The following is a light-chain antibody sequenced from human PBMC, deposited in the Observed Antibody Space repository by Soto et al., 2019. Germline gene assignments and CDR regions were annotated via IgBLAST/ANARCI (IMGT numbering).Light chain of an antibody. J-gene: IGLJ2*01. CDR3: QAWDNSTHVV. V-gene: IGLV3-1*01. Sequence: SYELAQPPSVSVSPGQTATITCSGDKLGDKYVCWYQQKPGQAPLLVIYQDRKRPSGIPERFSGSNSGNTATLTISGTQTMDEADYYCQAWDNSTHVVFGGGTKLTVL. CDR2: QDR. CDR1: KLGDKY.